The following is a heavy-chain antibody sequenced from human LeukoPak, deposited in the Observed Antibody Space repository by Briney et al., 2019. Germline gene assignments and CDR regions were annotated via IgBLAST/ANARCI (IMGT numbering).Heavy chain of an antibody. D-gene: IGHD3-16*01. CDR3: AKGVANGWRWGNWFDP. Sequence: GGSLRLSCAASGFTFSSYAMSWVRQAPGKGLEWVSAISGSGGSTYYADSVKGRFTISRDNSKNTLYLQMNSLRAEDTAVYYCAKGVANGWRWGNWFDPWGQGTLVTVSS. J-gene: IGHJ5*02. CDR1: GFTFSSYA. CDR2: ISGSGGST. V-gene: IGHV3-23*01.